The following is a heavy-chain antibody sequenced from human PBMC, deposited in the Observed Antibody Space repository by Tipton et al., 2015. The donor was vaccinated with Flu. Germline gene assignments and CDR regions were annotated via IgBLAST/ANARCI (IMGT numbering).Heavy chain of an antibody. CDR3: ARLRGWFDP. J-gene: IGHJ5*02. CDR1: GGSISNYY. V-gene: IGHV4-59*08. CDR2: IYYSGST. Sequence: LRLSCAVSGGSISNYYWSWIRQPPGKGLEWIGYIYYSGSTNYNPSLKSRVTISVDTSKNQFSLKLSSVTAADTAVYYCARLRGWFDPWGQGTLVTVSS.